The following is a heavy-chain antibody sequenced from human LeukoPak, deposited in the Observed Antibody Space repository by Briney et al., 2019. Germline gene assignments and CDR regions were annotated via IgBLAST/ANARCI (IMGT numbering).Heavy chain of an antibody. Sequence: ASVKVSCKASQYTFSGYYIHWVRQAPGQGLEWMGWINPDTGGTKYAQNFQGRVTMTKDTSITTVNMELIRLTSDDTAVYYCANSETMVSIEDWGQGTLLTVSS. CDR3: ANSETMVSIED. CDR1: QYTFSGYY. D-gene: IGHD4/OR15-4a*01. CDR2: INPDTGGT. J-gene: IGHJ4*02. V-gene: IGHV1-2*02.